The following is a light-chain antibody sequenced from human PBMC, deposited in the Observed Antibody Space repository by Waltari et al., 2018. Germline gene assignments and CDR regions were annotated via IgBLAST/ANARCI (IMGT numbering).Light chain of an antibody. CDR2: DVT. CDR1: STDVGGYNY. J-gene: IGLJ3*02. Sequence: QSALTQPRSVSGSLGQSVTISCTGPSTDVGGYNYVSWYQQRPGEAPQLIIYDVTQRPSGVPDRFSGSKSGNAASLTISGLQGEDEADYYCCSYADRFTVILFGAGTKLTVL. V-gene: IGLV2-11*01. CDR3: CSYADRFTVIL.